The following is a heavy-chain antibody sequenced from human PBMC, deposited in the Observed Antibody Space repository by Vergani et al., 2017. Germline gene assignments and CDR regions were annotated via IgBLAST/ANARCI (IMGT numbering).Heavy chain of an antibody. CDR3: ATPQTVTTGGMEV. D-gene: IGHD4-17*01. J-gene: IGHJ6*02. V-gene: IGHV1-69-2*01. Sequence: EVQLVQSGAEVKKPGATMKISCKVSGYTFTDHYMHWVKQAPGKGLEWMGLVDPEAGETIYAEKFKGRVTIAADTSTDTAHLDLSSLRSEDTAVYYCATPQTVTTGGMEVWGQGTTVIVAS. CDR1: GYTFTDHY. CDR2: VDPEAGET.